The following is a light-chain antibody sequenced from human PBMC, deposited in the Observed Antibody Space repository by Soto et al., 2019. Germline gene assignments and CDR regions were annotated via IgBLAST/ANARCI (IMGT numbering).Light chain of an antibody. Sequence: DIQLTQSPSFLSASVGDRVTISCRASQGISDYLAWYQQKPGKAPKLLIYGASTLQSGVPSRFSGSASGTEFTLTISSLQPEDFATYFGQQFNAYPLTCGGGTKLEIK. V-gene: IGKV1-9*01. J-gene: IGKJ4*01. CDR1: QGISDY. CDR2: GAS. CDR3: QQFNAYPLT.